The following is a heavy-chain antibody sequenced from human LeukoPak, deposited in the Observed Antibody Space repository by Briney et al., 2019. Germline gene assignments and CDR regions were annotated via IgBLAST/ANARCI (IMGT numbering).Heavy chain of an antibody. CDR2: ISGSGGST. V-gene: IGHV3-23*01. J-gene: IGHJ3*02. Sequence: PGGSLRLSCAASGFTFSSYWMSWVRQAPGKGLEWVSAISGSGGSTYYADSVKGRFTISRDNSKNTLYLQMNSLRAEDTAVYYCAKRFARYHNIVVVPAAIWFPFDIWGQGTMVTVSS. CDR3: AKRFARYHNIVVVPAAIWFPFDI. D-gene: IGHD2-2*01. CDR1: GFTFSSYW.